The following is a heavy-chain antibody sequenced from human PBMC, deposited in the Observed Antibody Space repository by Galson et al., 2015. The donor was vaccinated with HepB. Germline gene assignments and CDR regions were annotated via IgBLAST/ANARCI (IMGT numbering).Heavy chain of an antibody. CDR3: TRQGFYDSYYYYMDV. CDR2: IRSKANTYAT. Sequence: SLRLSCAASGFTFSDSAIHWVRQASGKGLEWVGRIRSKANTYATAYAASVKGRFAISRDDSKNTAYLQMNSLKTEDTAVYYCTRQGFYDSYYYYMDVWGKGTTVTVSS. V-gene: IGHV3-73*01. CDR1: GFTFSDSA. D-gene: IGHD3-22*01. J-gene: IGHJ6*03.